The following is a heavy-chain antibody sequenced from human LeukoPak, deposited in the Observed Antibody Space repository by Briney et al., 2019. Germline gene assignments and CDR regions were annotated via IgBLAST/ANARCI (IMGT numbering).Heavy chain of an antibody. CDR3: ARIRRRFLEWLTAHYGMDV. CDR1: GGSISSGGYS. V-gene: IGHV4-30-2*01. J-gene: IGHJ6*02. D-gene: IGHD3-3*01. Sequence: PSQTLSLTCAVSGGSISSGGYSWSWLRQPPGQGLEWIGYIYHSGSTYYNPSLKSRVTISVDTSKNQFSLKLSSVTAADTAVYYCARIRRRFLEWLTAHYGMDVWGQGTTVTVSS. CDR2: IYHSGST.